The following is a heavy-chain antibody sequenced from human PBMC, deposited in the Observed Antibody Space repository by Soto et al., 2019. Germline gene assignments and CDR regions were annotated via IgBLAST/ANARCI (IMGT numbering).Heavy chain of an antibody. V-gene: IGHV1-69*13. CDR3: ARVGPPSPSVIWFFDL. D-gene: IGHD2-21*01. Sequence: SVKVSCKASGGSFRTYAINWVRQAPGQGLEWMGGIIPMLAAPTYAQKFQGRLTITADESTTTIYMELSSLTSEDTAVYYCARVGPPSPSVIWFFDLWGRGTLVTVSS. CDR2: IIPMLAAP. CDR1: GGSFRTYA. J-gene: IGHJ2*01.